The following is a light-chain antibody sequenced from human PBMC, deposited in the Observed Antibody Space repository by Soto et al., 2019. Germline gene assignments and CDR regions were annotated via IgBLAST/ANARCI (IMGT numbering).Light chain of an antibody. J-gene: IGLJ1*01. CDR2: DVS. Sequence: QLVLTQPASVSGSPGQSITISCTGTSSDVGGYNYVSWYQQHPGKAPKLMIYDVSNRPSGVSNRFSGSKSGNTASLTISRLQAEDEADYYCSSYTSSSTRVFGTGTKLTVL. CDR1: SSDVGGYNY. V-gene: IGLV2-14*01. CDR3: SSYTSSSTRV.